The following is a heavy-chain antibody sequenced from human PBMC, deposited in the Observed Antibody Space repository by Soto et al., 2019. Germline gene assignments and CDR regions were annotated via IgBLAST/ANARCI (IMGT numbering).Heavy chain of an antibody. CDR3: AREGYCSGGSCQPGGMDV. CDR1: GGSISSGDYY. CDR2: IYYSGST. D-gene: IGHD2-15*01. J-gene: IGHJ6*02. Sequence: SETLSLTCTLSGGSISSGDYYWSWIRQPPGKGLEWIGYIYYSGSTYYNPSLKSRVTISVDTSKNQFSLKLSSVTAADTAVYYCAREGYCSGGSCQPGGMDVWGQGTTVTVSS. V-gene: IGHV4-30-4*01.